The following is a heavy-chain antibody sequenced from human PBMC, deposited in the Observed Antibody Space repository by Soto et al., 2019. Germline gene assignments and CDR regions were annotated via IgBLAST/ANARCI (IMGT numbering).Heavy chain of an antibody. V-gene: IGHV3-23*01. Sequence: WGSLRLSCAASGFTFGSYAMSWVRQAPGKGLEWVSAIIFSGGSTYYADPVKGRFTISRDNYKNTLYLQMNSLRAEDTAVYYCAKRDGTSNSPYYYYGMHXWGQGTTVTVS. CDR3: AKRDGTSNSPYYYYGMHX. J-gene: IGHJ6*02. CDR1: GFTFGSYA. CDR2: IIFSGGST. D-gene: IGHD4-4*01.